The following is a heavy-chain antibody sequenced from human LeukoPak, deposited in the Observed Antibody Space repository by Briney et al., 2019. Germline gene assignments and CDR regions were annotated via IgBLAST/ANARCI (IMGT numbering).Heavy chain of an antibody. CDR3: AKSGTGYSSGWYDY. CDR2: ISGGGSNT. D-gene: IGHD6-19*01. V-gene: IGHV3-23*01. Sequence: GGSLRLSCAASGFTFSSYAMTWVRQAQGKGLDWVSSISGGGSNTYYADSVKGRFTISRDNSKNTLYLQMNSLGADDTAVYYCAKSGTGYSSGWYDYWGQGTLVTVSS. J-gene: IGHJ4*02. CDR1: GFTFSSYA.